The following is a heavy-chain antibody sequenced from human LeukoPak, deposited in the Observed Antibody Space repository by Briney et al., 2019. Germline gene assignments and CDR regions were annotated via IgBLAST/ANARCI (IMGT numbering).Heavy chain of an antibody. D-gene: IGHD6-6*01. Sequence: GGSLRLSCAASGFTFSSCSMNWVRQAPGEGLEWVSSISSSSSNIYYADSVKGRFTISRDNAKNSLTLQMNSLRAEDTAVYYCAREEEYSSSSPDYWGQGTLVTVSS. CDR2: ISSSSSNI. J-gene: IGHJ4*02. CDR1: GFTFSSCS. V-gene: IGHV3-21*01. CDR3: AREEEYSSSSPDY.